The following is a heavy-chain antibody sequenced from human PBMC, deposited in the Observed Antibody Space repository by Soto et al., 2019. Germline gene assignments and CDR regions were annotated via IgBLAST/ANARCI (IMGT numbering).Heavy chain of an antibody. CDR3: AGSTVVPAAMWFDP. V-gene: IGHV1-69*13. Sequence: XSVKVSCKASAGTFSSYAVSWVRQAPGQGLEWMGGIIPIFGTANYAQKFQGRVTITADESTSTAYMELSSLRSEDTAVYYCAGSTVVPAAMWFDPWGQGTLVTVSS. CDR1: AGTFSSYA. J-gene: IGHJ5*02. D-gene: IGHD2-2*01. CDR2: IIPIFGTA.